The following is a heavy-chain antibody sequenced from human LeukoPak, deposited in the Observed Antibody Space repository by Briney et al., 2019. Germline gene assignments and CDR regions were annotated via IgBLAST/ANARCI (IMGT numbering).Heavy chain of an antibody. J-gene: IGHJ4*02. D-gene: IGHD5-18*01. V-gene: IGHV3-48*01. CDR1: GFTFSSYS. CDR2: ISSSSSTI. CDR3: ARDLRGYSYGNTFDY. Sequence: GGSLRLSCAASGFTFSSYSMNWVRQAPGKGLAWVSYISSSSSTIYYADSVKGRFTISRDNAKNSLYLQMNSLRAEDTAVYYCARDLRGYSYGNTFDYWGQGTLVTVSS.